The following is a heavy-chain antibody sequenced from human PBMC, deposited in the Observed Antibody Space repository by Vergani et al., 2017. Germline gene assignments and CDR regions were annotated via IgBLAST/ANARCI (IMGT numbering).Heavy chain of an antibody. V-gene: IGHV5-51*01. CDR1: GYTFTDYW. J-gene: IGHJ4*02. D-gene: IGHD1-26*01. CDR3: VRRRWEPQEVDY. Sequence: EVQLVQSGAAVKKPGESLKISCEVSGYTFTDYWVGWVRQKPGKGLEWMGVVYARDSITRYSLSFEGQVTISADKSIHTAYLEWDSLRASDSAMYYCVRRRWEPQEVDYWGQGTLVTV. CDR2: VYARDSIT.